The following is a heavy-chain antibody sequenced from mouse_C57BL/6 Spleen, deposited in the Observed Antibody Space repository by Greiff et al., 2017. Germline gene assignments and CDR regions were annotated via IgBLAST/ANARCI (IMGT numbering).Heavy chain of an antibody. J-gene: IGHJ3*01. V-gene: IGHV1-69*01. Sequence: QVQLQQPGAELVMPGASVKLSCKASGYTFTSYWMHWVKQRPGQGLEWIGEIDPSDSYTNYNQTFKGKSTLTVDKSSSTAYMQLSSLTSEDSAVYYCARYYGSSYAFAYWGQGTLVTVSA. CDR1: GYTFTSYW. D-gene: IGHD1-1*01. CDR3: ARYYGSSYAFAY. CDR2: IDPSDSYT.